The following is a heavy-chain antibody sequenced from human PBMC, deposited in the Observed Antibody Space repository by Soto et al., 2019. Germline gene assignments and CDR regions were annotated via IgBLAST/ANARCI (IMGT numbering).Heavy chain of an antibody. CDR3: ARPLGTGFSYKYGMDV. Sequence: PGGSLRLSCAASGFTFSSYGMHWVRQAPGKGLEWVAVISYDGSNKYYADSVKGRFTISRDNSKNTLYLQMSSLTVEDTAVYYCARPLGTGFSYKYGMDVWGQGTTVTVSS. V-gene: IGHV3-30*03. D-gene: IGHD3-9*01. CDR1: GFTFSSYG. J-gene: IGHJ6*02. CDR2: ISYDGSNK.